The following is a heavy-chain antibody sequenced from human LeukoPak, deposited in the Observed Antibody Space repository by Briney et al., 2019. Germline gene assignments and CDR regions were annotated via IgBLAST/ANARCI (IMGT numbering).Heavy chain of an antibody. CDR3: AGSGHYYDSSGYSIYYYYGMDV. D-gene: IGHD3-22*01. CDR1: GYTFTSYG. Sequence: ASVKVSCKASGYTFTSYGIRWVRQAPGQGLEWMGWISAYNGNTNYAQKLQGRVTMTTDTSTSTAYMELRSLRSDDTAVYYCAGSGHYYDSSGYSIYYYYGMDVWGQGTTVTVSS. V-gene: IGHV1-18*01. CDR2: ISAYNGNT. J-gene: IGHJ6*02.